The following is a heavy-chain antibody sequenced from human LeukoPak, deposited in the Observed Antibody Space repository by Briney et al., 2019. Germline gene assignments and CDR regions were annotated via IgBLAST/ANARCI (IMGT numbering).Heavy chain of an antibody. CDR1: GYSISSGYY. CDR3: ARAVYYDSSGYYHNFDY. D-gene: IGHD3-22*01. CDR2: IYHSGST. J-gene: IGHJ4*02. V-gene: IGHV4-38-2*01. Sequence: SETLSLTCAVSGYSISSGYYWGWIRQPPGKGLEWIGSIYHSGSTYYNPSLKSRVTISVDTSKNQFSLKLSSVTAADTAVYYCARAVYYDSSGYYHNFDYRGQGTLVTVSS.